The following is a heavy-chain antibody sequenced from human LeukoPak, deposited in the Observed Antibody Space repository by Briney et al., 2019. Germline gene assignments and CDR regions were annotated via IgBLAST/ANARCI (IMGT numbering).Heavy chain of an antibody. CDR2: IYSSGST. J-gene: IGHJ4*02. V-gene: IGHV4-4*07. CDR3: ARSPDYFDY. CDR1: GGSISYYY. Sequence: SETLSLTCTVSGGSISYYYWSWIRQPAGQGLEWIGRIYSSGSTYYNPSLKSRVTISVDTSKNQFSLKLSSVTAADTAVYYCARSPDYFDYWGQGTLVTVSS.